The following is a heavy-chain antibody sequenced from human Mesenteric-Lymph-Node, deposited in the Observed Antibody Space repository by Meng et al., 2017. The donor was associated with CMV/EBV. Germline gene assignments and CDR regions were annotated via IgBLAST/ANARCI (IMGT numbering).Heavy chain of an antibody. Sequence: GESLKISCAASGFTFSSYAMHWVRQAPGKGLEWVAVISYDGSNKYYADSVKGRFTISRDNSKNTLYLQMNSLRAEDTAVYYCASGIAPYFDYWGQGTLVTVSS. CDR1: GFTFSSYA. CDR2: ISYDGSNK. CDR3: ASGIAPYFDY. V-gene: IGHV3-30*14. D-gene: IGHD6-13*01. J-gene: IGHJ4*02.